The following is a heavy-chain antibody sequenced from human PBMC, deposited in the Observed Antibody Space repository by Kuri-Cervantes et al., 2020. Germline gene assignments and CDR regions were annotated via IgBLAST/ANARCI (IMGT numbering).Heavy chain of an antibody. CDR1: GGSFSGYY. CDR2: IYYSGST. CDR3: ARSSDYYDSSGSSDY. D-gene: IGHD3-22*01. V-gene: IGHV4-31*02. Sequence: LRLSCAVYGGSFSGYYWSWIRQHPGKGLEWIGYIYYSGSTYYNPSLKSRVTISVDTSKNQFSLKLSSVTAADTAVYYCARSSDYYDSSGSSDYWGQGTLVTVSS. J-gene: IGHJ4*02.